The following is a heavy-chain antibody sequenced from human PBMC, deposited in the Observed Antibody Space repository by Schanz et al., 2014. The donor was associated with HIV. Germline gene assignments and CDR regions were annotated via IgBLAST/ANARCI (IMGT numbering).Heavy chain of an antibody. J-gene: IGHJ4*02. CDR1: GGTFSNYA. D-gene: IGHD2-21*02. V-gene: IGHV1-69*06. CDR3: ARTYTGDWSTGAD. CDR2: IIPIIGTA. Sequence: QVQLVQSGAEVKMPGSSVKVSCKASGGTFSNYAMTWVRQAPGQGLEWMAGIIPIIGTADYAQKFQGRVTITADKSTSTAYMDLSSLRSEDTAVYYCARTYTGDWSTGADWGQGTLVTVSS.